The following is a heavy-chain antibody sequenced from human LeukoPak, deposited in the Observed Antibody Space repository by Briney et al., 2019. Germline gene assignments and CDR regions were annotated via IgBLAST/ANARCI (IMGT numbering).Heavy chain of an antibody. CDR2: IDPNSGGT. Sequence: ASVKVSCKASGYTFTGHYMHWVRQAPGQGLEWMGWIDPNSGGTNYARNLQGRVTMTRDTSISTAYMELSSLTSDDTGVYYCARGMFTVTTGGFWGQGTLVTVSS. CDR1: GYTFTGHY. V-gene: IGHV1-2*02. CDR3: ARGMFTVTTGGF. D-gene: IGHD4-17*01. J-gene: IGHJ4*02.